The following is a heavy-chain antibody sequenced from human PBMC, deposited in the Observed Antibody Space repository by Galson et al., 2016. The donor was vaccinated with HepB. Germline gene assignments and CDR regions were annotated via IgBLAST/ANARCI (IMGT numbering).Heavy chain of an antibody. CDR1: GYTFSDHY. CDR3: ARDHDKVGFIDY. J-gene: IGHJ4*02. Sequence: SVKVSCKASGYTFSDHYTHWVRQAPGQGLEWMGWINPYSGGRNYAPKFQDRVTMTMDTSISTAYMELRRLRSDGTAVYYCARDHDKVGFIDYWGQGTLVTVSS. CDR2: INPYSGGR. D-gene: IGHD1-26*01. V-gene: IGHV1-2*02.